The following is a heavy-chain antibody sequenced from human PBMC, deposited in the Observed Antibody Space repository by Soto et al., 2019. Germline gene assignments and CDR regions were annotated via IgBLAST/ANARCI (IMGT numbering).Heavy chain of an antibody. CDR1: GGSITSHY. CDR3: ARVYASWSVHFDY. Sequence: SETLSLTCSVSGGSITSHYWSWIRQPPGKGLEWIGYIYYNGSTNYNPSLKSRVTMSLDTSKHQFSLQLRSVTAADTAMYYCARVYASWSVHFDYWGQGTLVTVSS. V-gene: IGHV4-59*11. J-gene: IGHJ4*02. D-gene: IGHD2-2*01. CDR2: IYYNGST.